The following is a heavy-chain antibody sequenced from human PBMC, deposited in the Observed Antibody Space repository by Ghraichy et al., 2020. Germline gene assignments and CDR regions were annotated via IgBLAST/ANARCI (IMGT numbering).Heavy chain of an antibody. V-gene: IGHV1-69*13. Sequence: SVKVSCKASGGTFSSYAISWVRQAPGQGLEWMGGIIPIFGTANYAQKIQGRVTITADESTSTAYMELSSLRSEDTAVYYCARVQYYYDSSGYLDYWGQGTLVTVSS. D-gene: IGHD3-22*01. CDR1: GGTFSSYA. CDR3: ARVQYYYDSSGYLDY. J-gene: IGHJ4*02. CDR2: IIPIFGTA.